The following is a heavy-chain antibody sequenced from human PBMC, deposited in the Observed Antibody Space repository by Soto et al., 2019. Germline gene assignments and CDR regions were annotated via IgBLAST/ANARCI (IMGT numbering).Heavy chain of an antibody. CDR3: GRGSPLLRYSLPHPNFDY. CDR1: GGSFSGYY. CDR2: INHSGST. J-gene: IGHJ4*02. V-gene: IGHV4-34*01. Sequence: SETLSLTCGVYGGSFSGYYWSWIRQPPGKGLECIGEINHSGSTNYNPSLNSRVTRSVDTAKNKFGLRLSSVKAADTAVYYCGRGSPLLRYSLPHPNFDYRCQRNLVTVSS. D-gene: IGHD3-9*01.